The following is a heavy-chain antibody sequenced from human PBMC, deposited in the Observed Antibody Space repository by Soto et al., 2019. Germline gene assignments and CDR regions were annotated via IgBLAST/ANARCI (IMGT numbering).Heavy chain of an antibody. D-gene: IGHD1-1*01. CDR2: ILHTGGT. CDR1: GGSISGGGFS. CDR3: ARLQYGEVFYY. Sequence: QLQLQESGSRLVKPSQTLSLTCAVSGGSISGGGFSWSWIRQPPGKGLEWIGYILHTGGTQYNPSLTRRVSMSVDKAQNQFSLHLASVTASDTAVYYCARLQYGEVFYYWGQGALGTVSS. J-gene: IGHJ4*02. V-gene: IGHV4-30-2*01.